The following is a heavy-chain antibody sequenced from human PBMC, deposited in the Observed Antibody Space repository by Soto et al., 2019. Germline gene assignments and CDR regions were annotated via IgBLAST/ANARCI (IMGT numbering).Heavy chain of an antibody. J-gene: IGHJ6*02. D-gene: IGHD2-2*01. V-gene: IGHV1-69*12. CDR1: GGTFSSYA. CDR2: IIPIFGTA. CDR3: ARDRGSDIVLVPAATDEYYYYGMDV. Sequence: QVQLVQSGAEVKKPGSSVKVSCKASGGTFSSYAISWVRQAPGQGLEWMGGIIPIFGTANYAQKFQGRVTIIADESTSTAYXVLXSXTSEDTAVYYCARDRGSDIVLVPAATDEYYYYGMDVWGQGTTVTVSS.